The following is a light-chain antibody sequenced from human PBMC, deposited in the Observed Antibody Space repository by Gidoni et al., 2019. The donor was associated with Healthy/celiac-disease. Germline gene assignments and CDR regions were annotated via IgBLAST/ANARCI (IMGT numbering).Light chain of an antibody. CDR3: QQYGSSPLT. CDR1: QSVSSSY. J-gene: IGKJ4*01. V-gene: IGKV3-20*01. Sequence: EIVLTQSPGTLSLSPGERATLSCRASQSVSSSYLAWYQQKPGQAPRLLIYGASSRATGLPDRCSGSASGTDFPLTISRLEPEDFAVYYCQQYGSSPLTFGGGTKVEIK. CDR2: GAS.